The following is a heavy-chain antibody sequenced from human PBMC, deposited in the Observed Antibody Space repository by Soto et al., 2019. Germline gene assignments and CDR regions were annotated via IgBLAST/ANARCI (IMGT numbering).Heavy chain of an antibody. V-gene: IGHV1-69*13. CDR2: IIPIFGTA. J-gene: IGHJ6*02. CDR3: ARGFCSGGSCYANYYYYGMDV. Sequence: EASVKVSCKASGGTFSSYSISWVRQAPGQRLEWMGGIIPIFGTANYAQKFQGRVTITADESTSTAYMELSSLRSEDTAVYYCARGFCSGGSCYANYYYYGMDVWGQGTTVTVSS. D-gene: IGHD2-15*01. CDR1: GGTFSSYS.